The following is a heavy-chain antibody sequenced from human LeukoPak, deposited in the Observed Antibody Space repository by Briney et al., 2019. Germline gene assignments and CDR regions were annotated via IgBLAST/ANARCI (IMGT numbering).Heavy chain of an antibody. CDR1: GGSISSGGYY. J-gene: IGHJ6*02. D-gene: IGHD3-16*01. V-gene: IGHV4-31*03. Sequence: SETLSLTCTVSGGSISSGGYYWSWIRQHPGKGLEWIGYIYYSGSTYYNPSLKSRVTISVDTSKNQFSLKLSSVTAADTDVYYCARDSSPTTYGGMDVWGQGTTVTVSS. CDR2: IYYSGST. CDR3: ARDSSPTTYGGMDV.